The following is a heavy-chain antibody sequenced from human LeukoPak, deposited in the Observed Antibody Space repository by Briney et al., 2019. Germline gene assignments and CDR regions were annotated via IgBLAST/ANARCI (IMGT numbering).Heavy chain of an antibody. D-gene: IGHD3-3*01. CDR3: ERVLSVRNYDFWSGYLNWFDP. Sequence: SETLSLTCTVSGGSISSGGYYWSWIRQHPGKGLEWIRYIYYSGSTYYNPSLKSRVTISVDTSKNQFSLKLSSLTAADPAVYYCERVLSVRNYDFWSGYLNWFDPWGQGTLVTVSS. V-gene: IGHV4-31*03. CDR1: GGSISSGGYY. CDR2: IYYSGST. J-gene: IGHJ5*02.